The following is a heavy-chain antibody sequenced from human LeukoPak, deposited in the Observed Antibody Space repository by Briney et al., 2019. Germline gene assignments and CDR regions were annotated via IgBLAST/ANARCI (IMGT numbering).Heavy chain of an antibody. Sequence: GGSLRLSCAASGFTFSSYAMSWVRQAPGKRLEWVSAISGSGGSTYYADSVKGRFTISRDNSKNTLYQQMNSLRAEDTAVYYCAKDCSSTSCYDYWGQGTLVTVSS. CDR3: AKDCSSTSCYDY. CDR1: GFTFSSYA. V-gene: IGHV3-23*01. CDR2: ISGSGGST. J-gene: IGHJ4*02. D-gene: IGHD2-2*01.